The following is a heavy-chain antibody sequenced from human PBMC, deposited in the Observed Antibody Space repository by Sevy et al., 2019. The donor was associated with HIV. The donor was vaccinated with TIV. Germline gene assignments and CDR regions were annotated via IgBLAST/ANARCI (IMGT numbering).Heavy chain of an antibody. CDR2: ISAYNDNT. D-gene: IGHD3-22*01. V-gene: IGHV1-18*01. CDR1: GYTFTKYG. Sequence: ASVKVSCKASGYTFTKYGISWVRQAPGQGLEWMGWISAYNDNTNYAQKLQGRVTMTTDTSTNTAYMELRSLRSDDTAVYYCARDRNNYDCTGYPKGVDVWGQGTTVTVSS. CDR3: ARDRNNYDCTGYPKGVDV. J-gene: IGHJ6*02.